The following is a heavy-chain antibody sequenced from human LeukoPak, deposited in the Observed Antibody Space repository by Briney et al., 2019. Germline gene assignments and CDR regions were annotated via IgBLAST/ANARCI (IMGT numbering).Heavy chain of an antibody. CDR2: IYTSGST. J-gene: IGHJ4*02. CDR1: GGSISSSSYY. CDR3: ARFNSGWYYFDY. Sequence: SETLSLTCTVSGGSISSSSYYWGWIRQPPGKGLEWIGRIYTSGSTNYNPSLKSRVTMSVDTSKNQFSLKLSSVTAADTAVYYCARFNSGWYYFDYWAQGTLVTVSS. V-gene: IGHV4-39*07. D-gene: IGHD6-19*01.